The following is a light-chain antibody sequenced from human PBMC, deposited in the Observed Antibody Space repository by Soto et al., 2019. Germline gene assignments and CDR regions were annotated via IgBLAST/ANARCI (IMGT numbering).Light chain of an antibody. Sequence: DIQMTQSPSSLSSSVGDRVTITCRASQSISSYLNWYQQKPGKAPKLLIYAASSLQSGVPSSFSGSGSGTDFTLTISSLQPEDFATYYCQHSYSNPLTFGQGTRLEIK. CDR3: QHSYSNPLT. J-gene: IGKJ5*01. CDR1: QSISSY. V-gene: IGKV1-39*01. CDR2: AAS.